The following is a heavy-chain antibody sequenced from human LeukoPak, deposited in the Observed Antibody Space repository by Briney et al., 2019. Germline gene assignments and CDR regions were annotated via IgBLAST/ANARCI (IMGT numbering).Heavy chain of an antibody. CDR1: GFTFSRYW. Sequence: GGSLRLSCAASGFTFSRYWMSWVRQAPGKGLEWVANIKQDGSEKNYVDSVKGRFTISRDNAKNSLYLQMNSLRAEDTAVYYCARDLVVVVAARTYNWFDPWGQGTLVTVSS. J-gene: IGHJ5*02. CDR2: IKQDGSEK. CDR3: ARDLVVVVAARTYNWFDP. V-gene: IGHV3-7*01. D-gene: IGHD2-15*01.